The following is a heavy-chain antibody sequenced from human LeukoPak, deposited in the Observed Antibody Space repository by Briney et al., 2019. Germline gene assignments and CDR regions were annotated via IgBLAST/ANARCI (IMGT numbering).Heavy chain of an antibody. CDR3: AILLEDYAFSTGSAKDY. J-gene: IGHJ4*02. CDR2: FDPVDGET. Sequence: ASVKVSCKVSGYSLAQLSMHWVRQGIGRGLEWMGGFDPVDGETIYAQKFQGRVTMTENTSTDTAYMELSSLRSDDTAVYYCAILLEDYAFSTGSAKDYWGQGTLVTVSS. CDR1: GYSLAQLS. V-gene: IGHV1-24*01. D-gene: IGHD3-3*01.